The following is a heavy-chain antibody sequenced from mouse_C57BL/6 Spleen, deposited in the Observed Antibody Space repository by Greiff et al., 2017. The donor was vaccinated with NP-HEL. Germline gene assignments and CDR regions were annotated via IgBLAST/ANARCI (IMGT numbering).Heavy chain of an antibody. CDR2: ISSGSSTI. Sequence: EVQVVESGGGLVKPGGSLKLSCAASGFTFSDYGMHWVRQAPEKGLEWVAYISSGSSTIYYADTVKGRFTISRDNAKNTLFLQMTSLRSEDTAMYYCAKNPYYGSSHWYFDVWGTGTTVTVSS. CDR1: GFTFSDYG. D-gene: IGHD1-1*01. J-gene: IGHJ1*03. CDR3: AKNPYYGSSHWYFDV. V-gene: IGHV5-17*01.